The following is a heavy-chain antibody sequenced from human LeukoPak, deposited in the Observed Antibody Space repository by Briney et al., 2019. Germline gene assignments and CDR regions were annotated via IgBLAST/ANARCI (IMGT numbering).Heavy chain of an antibody. D-gene: IGHD3-22*01. CDR3: ARDDYYDSSDAFDI. Sequence: GGSLRLSCAASGLTFAKTSMTWVRQAPGKGLEWVSGINWNGVSTGYADSVKGRFTISRDNANNSLYLQTDSLRAEDTALYYCARDDYYDSSDAFDIWGQGTMVTVSS. CDR2: INWNGVST. J-gene: IGHJ3*02. V-gene: IGHV3-20*04. CDR1: GLTFAKTS.